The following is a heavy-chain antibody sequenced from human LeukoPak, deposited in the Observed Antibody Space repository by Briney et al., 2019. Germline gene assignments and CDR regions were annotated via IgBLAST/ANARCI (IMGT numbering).Heavy chain of an antibody. V-gene: IGHV3-48*01. CDR1: GFTFSSYS. Sequence: GGSLRLSCAASGFTFSSYSMNWVRQAPGKGLEWVSYISSSSSTIYYADSVKGRFTISRDNAKSSLYLQMNSLRAEDTAVYYCARVLHKRNYDSSVYYGYWGQGTLVTVSS. CDR2: ISSSSSTI. D-gene: IGHD3-22*01. J-gene: IGHJ4*02. CDR3: ARVLHKRNYDSSVYYGY.